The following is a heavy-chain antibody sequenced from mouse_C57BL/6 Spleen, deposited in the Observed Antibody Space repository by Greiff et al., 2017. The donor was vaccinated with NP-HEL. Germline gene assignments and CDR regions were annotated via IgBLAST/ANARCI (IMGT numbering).Heavy chain of an antibody. Sequence: VQLQQSGPVLVKPGASVKMSCKASGYTFTDYYMNWVKQSHGKSLEWIGVINPYNGGTSYNQKFKGKATLTVDKSSSTAYMELNSLTSEDSAVYYCARGSGVYRDAMDYWGQGTSVTVSS. D-gene: IGHD2-14*01. J-gene: IGHJ4*01. V-gene: IGHV1-19*01. CDR1: GYTFTDYY. CDR3: ARGSGVYRDAMDY. CDR2: INPYNGGT.